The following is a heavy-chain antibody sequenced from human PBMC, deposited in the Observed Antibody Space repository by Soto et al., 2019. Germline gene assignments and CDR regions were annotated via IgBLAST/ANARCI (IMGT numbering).Heavy chain of an antibody. J-gene: IGHJ4*02. CDR3: AKAPGIVVMTRPDY. Sequence: PSETLSLTCTVSGGSISSSSYYWGWIRQPPGKGLEWIGSIYYSGSTYYNPSLKSRVTISVDTSKNQFSLKLSSVTAEDTAVYYCAKAPGIVVMTRPDYWGQGTLVTVSS. D-gene: IGHD3-22*01. CDR1: GGSISSSSYY. V-gene: IGHV4-39*07. CDR2: IYYSGST.